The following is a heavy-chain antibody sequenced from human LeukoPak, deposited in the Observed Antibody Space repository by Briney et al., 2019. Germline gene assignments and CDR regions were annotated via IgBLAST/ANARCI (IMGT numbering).Heavy chain of an antibody. CDR2: IYYSGST. D-gene: IGHD3-16*01. Sequence: PSETLSFTCTVSGGSIRGYYWSWVRQPPGKGLEWIAYIYYSGSTNYNPSLKSRVTISLDTSKNQFSLKLSSVTAADTAVYYCAVGATHYYMDVWGKGTTVTVSS. J-gene: IGHJ6*03. CDR3: AVGATHYYMDV. V-gene: IGHV4-59*08. CDR1: GGSIRGYY.